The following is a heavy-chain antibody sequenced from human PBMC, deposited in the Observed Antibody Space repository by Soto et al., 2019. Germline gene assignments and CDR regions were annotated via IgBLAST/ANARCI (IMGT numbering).Heavy chain of an antibody. CDR1: GYTFTTYW. CDR3: ARSRYSTNWSHGIDV. CDR2: VYPGDSDT. D-gene: IGHD3-3*01. V-gene: IGHV5-51*01. J-gene: IGHJ6*02. Sequence: GESLKISCKGSGYTFTTYWIGWVRQMPGKGLEWMGIVYPGDSDTRYSPSFQGQVTISVDKSISTAYLQWSSLKASDTAMYYCARSRYSTNWSHGIDVWGQGTTVTVSS.